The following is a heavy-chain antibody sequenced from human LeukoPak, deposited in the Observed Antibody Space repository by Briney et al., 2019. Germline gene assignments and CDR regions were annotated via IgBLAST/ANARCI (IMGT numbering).Heavy chain of an antibody. V-gene: IGHV1-8*01. CDR2: MNPNSGNT. J-gene: IGHJ6*02. D-gene: IGHD3-22*01. CDR3: ARGYDNSGYYYNSYRMDV. CDR1: GYTFTSSD. Sequence: ASVKVSCKASGYTFTSSDINWVRQAPGQGLEWMGWMNPNSGNTGYAQKFQGRVTMTSNTSISTAYMELSSLRSEDTAVYYCARGYDNSGYYYNSYRMDVWGQGTTVTVSS.